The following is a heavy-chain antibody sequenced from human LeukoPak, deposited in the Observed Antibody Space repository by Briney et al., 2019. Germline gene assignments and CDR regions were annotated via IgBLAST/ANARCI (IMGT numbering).Heavy chain of an antibody. J-gene: IGHJ4*02. CDR2: INPSGGST. Sequence: ASVKVSCKASGYTFISYYTHWVRQAPGQGLEWMGIINPSGGSTSNAQGFQDRVTMTRDTSTSTVYMELSNLRSEDMAVYFCAREGGVLWFGELGYWGQGTLVTVSS. CDR1: GYTFISYY. V-gene: IGHV1-46*01. D-gene: IGHD3-10*01. CDR3: AREGGVLWFGELGY.